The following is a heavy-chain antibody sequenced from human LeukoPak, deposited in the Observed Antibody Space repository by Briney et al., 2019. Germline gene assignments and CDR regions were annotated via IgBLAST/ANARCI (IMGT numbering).Heavy chain of an antibody. Sequence: GGSLRLSCAASGFTFSSYSMNWVRQAPGKGLEWVSSISSSSSYIYYADSVKGRFTISRDNAKNSLYLQMNSLRAEDTAVYYCASQLPTDIKYSSYDDYWGQGTLVTVSS. CDR3: ASQLPTDIKYSSYDDY. CDR1: GFTFSSYS. V-gene: IGHV3-21*01. D-gene: IGHD5-12*01. J-gene: IGHJ4*02. CDR2: ISSSSSYI.